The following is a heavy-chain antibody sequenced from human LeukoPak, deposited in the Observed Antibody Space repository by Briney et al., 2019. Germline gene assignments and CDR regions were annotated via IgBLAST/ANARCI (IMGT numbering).Heavy chain of an antibody. V-gene: IGHV1-69*04. CDR1: VGTFSSYA. CDR2: IIPILCIA. Sequence: AAVKVSFKSSVGTFSSYAFSWVRQAPGQGLEWMGRIIPILCIANYAQKFQGKVTITAHKSKSTAYMALSSLRSDDADVYWCAIVEVGATDYWGQGTLVTVSS. J-gene: IGHJ4*02. CDR3: AIVEVGATDY. D-gene: IGHD1-26*01.